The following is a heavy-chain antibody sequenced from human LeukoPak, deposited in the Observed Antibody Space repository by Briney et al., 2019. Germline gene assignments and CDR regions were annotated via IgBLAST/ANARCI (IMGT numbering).Heavy chain of an antibody. D-gene: IGHD5-18*01. Sequence: GGSLRLSCAASGFTFSNFAMHWVRQAPGKGLEWVAIISYDGSNKYYADSVKGRFTISRDNSKNTLYLQMNSLRAEDTAVYYCARVGRGYSFNVYYFDYWGQGALVTVSS. CDR1: GFTFSNFA. J-gene: IGHJ4*02. CDR2: ISYDGSNK. CDR3: ARVGRGYSFNVYYFDY. V-gene: IGHV3-30*04.